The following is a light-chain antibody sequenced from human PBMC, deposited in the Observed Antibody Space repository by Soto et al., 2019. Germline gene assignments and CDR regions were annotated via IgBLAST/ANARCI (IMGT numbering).Light chain of an antibody. CDR2: DVS. CDR1: SSDVGGYNY. CDR3: CSYAGSYSHYV. V-gene: IGLV2-11*01. Sequence: YGLSVDRAVCGTTEQTVTISCTGTSSDVGGYNYVSWYQQHPGKAPKLMIYDVSKRPSGVPDRFSGSKSGNTASLTISGLQAEDEADYYCCSYAGSYSHYVFGTGTKVTVL. J-gene: IGLJ1*01.